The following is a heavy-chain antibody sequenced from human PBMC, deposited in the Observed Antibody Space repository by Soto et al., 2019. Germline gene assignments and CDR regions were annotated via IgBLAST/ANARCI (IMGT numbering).Heavy chain of an antibody. J-gene: IGHJ5*02. V-gene: IGHV1-69*12. CDR2: IVPLFGTA. CDR3: ARDGDPGYSFWSGPLGGGRFDP. D-gene: IGHD3-3*01. CDR1: GGTFGNTA. Sequence: QVQLVQSGAEVKEPGSSVNVSCKTSGGTFGNTAVTWVRQVPGQGLEWIGGIVPLFGTANYAQKFRGRVMITADESTSTAYMDRSSLRSDDTAIYDCARDGDPGYSFWSGPLGGGRFDPWGQGTLVTVSS.